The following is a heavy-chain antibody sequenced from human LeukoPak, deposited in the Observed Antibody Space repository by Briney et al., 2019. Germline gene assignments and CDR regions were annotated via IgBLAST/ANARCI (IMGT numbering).Heavy chain of an antibody. D-gene: IGHD3-10*01. CDR1: GYTFTSYD. V-gene: IGHV1-8*01. J-gene: IGHJ4*02. CDR2: MNPNSANT. CDR3: ARGPSYGSGSYNIYGIDY. Sequence: ASVKVSCKASGYTFTSYDINWVRQATGQGLEWMGWMNPNSANTGYAQKFQGRVTMTRDTSISTAYMELSSLTSEDTAVYYCARGPSYGSGSYNIYGIDYWGQGTLATVSS.